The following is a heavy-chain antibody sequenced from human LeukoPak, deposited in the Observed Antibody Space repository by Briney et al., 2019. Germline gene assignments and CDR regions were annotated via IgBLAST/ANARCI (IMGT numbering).Heavy chain of an antibody. Sequence: SETLSLTCAVSGYSISSGYYWGWIRRPPGKGLEWIGSIYHSGSTYYNPSLKSRVTISVDTSKNQFSLKLSSVTAADTAVYYCASAGYCTNGVCSNLAINFDYWGQGTLVTVSS. CDR1: GYSISSGYY. D-gene: IGHD2-8*01. CDR3: ASAGYCTNGVCSNLAINFDY. J-gene: IGHJ4*02. V-gene: IGHV4-38-2*01. CDR2: IYHSGST.